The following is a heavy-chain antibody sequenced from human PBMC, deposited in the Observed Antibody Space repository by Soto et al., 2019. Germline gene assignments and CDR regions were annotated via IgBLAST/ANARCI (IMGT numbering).Heavy chain of an antibody. J-gene: IGHJ4*02. CDR3: TKEPEMPGRGLDY. Sequence: EVQLLESGGGLVQPGGSLRLSCAASGFTFRTFAMAWVRQAPGKGLEWVSTIDNSGGSTHYADSVKGRFTISRDNYKNTLYLEMSSRRAEDTAVYYCTKEPEMPGRGLDYWGQGTLVTVSS. CDR1: GFTFRTFA. CDR2: IDNSGGST. V-gene: IGHV3-23*01. D-gene: IGHD2-2*01.